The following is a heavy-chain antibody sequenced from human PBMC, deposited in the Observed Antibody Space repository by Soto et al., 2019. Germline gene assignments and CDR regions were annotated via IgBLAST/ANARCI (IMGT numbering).Heavy chain of an antibody. Sequence: GESLKISCKGSGYSFTSYWIGLVRQMPGKGLEWMGIIYPGDSDTRYSPSFQGQVTISADKSISTAYLQWSSLKASDTAMYYCARMYYDLWSGPFSYYYGMYVWGKGTTVTVCS. J-gene: IGHJ6*01. D-gene: IGHD3-3*01. CDR2: IYPGDSDT. CDR3: ARMYYDLWSGPFSYYYGMYV. V-gene: IGHV5-51*01. CDR1: GYSFTSYW.